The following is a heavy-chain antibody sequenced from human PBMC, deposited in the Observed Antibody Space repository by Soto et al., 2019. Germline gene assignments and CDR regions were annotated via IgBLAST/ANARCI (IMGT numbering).Heavy chain of an antibody. J-gene: IGHJ6*02. V-gene: IGHV3-30*18. CDR2: ISYDGSNK. Sequence: ESGGGVVQPGRSPRLSCAASGFTFSSYGMHWVRQAPGKGLEWVAVISYDGSNKYYADSVKGRFTISRDNSKNTLYLQMNSLRAEDTAVCYCAKDRIAARLGYCGGMDVRGQGTTVTVSS. D-gene: IGHD6-6*01. CDR3: AKDRIAARLGYCGGMDV. CDR1: GFTFSSYG.